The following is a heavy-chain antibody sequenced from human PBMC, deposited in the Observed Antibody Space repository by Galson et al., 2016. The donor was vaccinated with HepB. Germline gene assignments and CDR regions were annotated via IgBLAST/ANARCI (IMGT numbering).Heavy chain of an antibody. CDR3: ARGSYNILTGYKQGFDY. CDR2: IYSGGGA. CDR1: GFSVSSNY. D-gene: IGHD3-9*01. J-gene: IGHJ4*02. V-gene: IGHV3-53*04. Sequence: SLRLSCAASGFSVSSNYMSWVRQAPGKGLEWVSVIYSGGGAYYADSVKGRFTISIHNSKNTVYLQMNSLRAEDTAVYYCARGSYNILTGYKQGFDYWGQGTRVTVSS.